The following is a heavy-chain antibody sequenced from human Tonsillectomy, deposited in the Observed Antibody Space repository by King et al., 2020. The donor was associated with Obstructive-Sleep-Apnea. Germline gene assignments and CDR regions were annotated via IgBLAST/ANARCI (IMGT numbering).Heavy chain of an antibody. CDR1: GFTCTKYW. D-gene: IGHD3-10*01. CDR3: ARQQRNAAGTDYPDAGLDI. J-gene: IGHJ3*02. V-gene: IGHV5-51*01. CDR2: IYPGDSDT. Sequence: VQLVQSGAEAKKPGESLRISCTGSGFTCTKYWIAWLRQMPGRGLEWMGIIYPGDSDTSFSPPFRGRVSFSVNRSTCSAFMQWTDIRAWDTAIFYCARQQRNAAGTDYPDAGLDIWGQGTLVTVSS.